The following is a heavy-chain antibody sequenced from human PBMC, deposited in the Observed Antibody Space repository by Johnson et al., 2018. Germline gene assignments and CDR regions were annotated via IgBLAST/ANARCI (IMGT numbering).Heavy chain of an antibody. CDR1: GFTFTNAW. CDR3: ARARGYYSLDFQH. J-gene: IGHJ1*01. V-gene: IGHV3-7*03. Sequence: VRLGQSGGGVVQPGGSLRLSCAASGFTFTNAWMSWVRQAPGKGLEGVANIKQDGSEKYFVDSVTGRFTISRDNAKNSLYLQMNSLRAEDTAVYYCARARGYYSLDFQHWGQGTLVTVSS. D-gene: IGHD3-22*01. CDR2: IKQDGSEK.